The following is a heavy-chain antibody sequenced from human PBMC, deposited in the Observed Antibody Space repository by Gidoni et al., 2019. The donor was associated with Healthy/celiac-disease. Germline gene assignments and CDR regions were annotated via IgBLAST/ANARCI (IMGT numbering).Heavy chain of an antibody. V-gene: IGHV4-31*03. Sequence: QVQLQESGPGLVTPSQTLSLTCTVSGGPISSGGYYWSWIRQHPGKGLEWIGYIYYSGSTYYNPSLKSRVTISVDTSKNQFSLKLSSVTAADTAVYYCARVPDPDGGNSGEGAFDIWGQGTMVTVSS. CDR2: IYYSGST. D-gene: IGHD2-21*02. CDR3: ARVPDPDGGNSGEGAFDI. J-gene: IGHJ3*02. CDR1: GGPISSGGYY.